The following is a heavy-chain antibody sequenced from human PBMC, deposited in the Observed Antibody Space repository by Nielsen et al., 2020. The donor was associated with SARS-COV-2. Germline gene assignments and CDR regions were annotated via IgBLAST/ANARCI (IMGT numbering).Heavy chain of an antibody. J-gene: IGHJ4*02. Sequence: ASVKVSCKASGYIFTNYYIHWVRQAPGQRLEWMGIINPGGDSTSYAQKFQGRVTMTRDTSVSTAYMELRRLTSDDTAFYYCARNSSGSKAFDYWGQGTLVTVSS. D-gene: IGHD6-19*01. CDR3: ARNSSGSKAFDY. V-gene: IGHV1-46*01. CDR1: GYIFTNYY. CDR2: INPGGDST.